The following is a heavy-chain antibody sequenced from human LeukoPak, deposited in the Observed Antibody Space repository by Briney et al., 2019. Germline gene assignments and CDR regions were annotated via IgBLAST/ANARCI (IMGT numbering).Heavy chain of an antibody. V-gene: IGHV3-9*03. D-gene: IGHD3-16*01. CDR1: GFTFDDYA. Sequence: GGSLRLSCAASGFTFDDYAMHWVRQAPGKGLEWVSGISWNSGSIGYADSVKGRFTISRDNAKNSLYLQMNSLRAEDMALYYCAKGNGGTYYYYYMDVWGKGTTVTVSS. CDR3: AKGNGGTYYYYYMDV. CDR2: ISWNSGSI. J-gene: IGHJ6*03.